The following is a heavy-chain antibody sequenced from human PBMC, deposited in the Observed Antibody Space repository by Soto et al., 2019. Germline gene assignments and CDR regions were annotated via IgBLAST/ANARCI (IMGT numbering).Heavy chain of an antibody. V-gene: IGHV1-18*01. Sequence: ASVKVSCKASGYTFTSYGISWVRQAPGQGLEWMGWISAYNGNTNYAQKLQGRVTMTTDTSTSTAHMELRSLRSDDTAVYYCARDLLRRCFITGASSSVGLDVWRQRTLVTVSS. D-gene: IGHD3-22*01. J-gene: IGHJ4*02. CDR3: ARDLLRRCFITGASSSVGLDV. CDR2: ISAYNGNT. CDR1: GYTFTSYG.